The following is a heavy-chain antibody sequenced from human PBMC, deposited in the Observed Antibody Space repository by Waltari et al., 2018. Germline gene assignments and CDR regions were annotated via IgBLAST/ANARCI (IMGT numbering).Heavy chain of an antibody. CDR2: ISSSSSTI. CDR1: GFTFSSYS. D-gene: IGHD2-15*01. V-gene: IGHV3-48*04. J-gene: IGHJ4*02. Sequence: EVQLVESGGGLVQPGGSLRLSCPASGFTFSSYSMNWVRQAPGKGLEWVSYISSSSSTIYYADSVKGRFTISRDNAKNSLYLQMNSLRAEDTAVYYCASSPRYGGNVFDYWGQGTLVTVSS. CDR3: ASSPRYGGNVFDY.